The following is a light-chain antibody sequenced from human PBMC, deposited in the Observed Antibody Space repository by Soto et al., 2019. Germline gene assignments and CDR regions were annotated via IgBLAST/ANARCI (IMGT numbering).Light chain of an antibody. V-gene: IGKV3-20*01. CDR1: QSVGSGY. CDR2: GAS. CDR3: QQYGGSPRT. Sequence: EIVLTQSPGTLSLSPGERATLSCRASQSVGSGYLAWYQQKPGQAPRLLIYGASIRAAGIPARFSGSGSGADFTLTISRLEPEDFAVYYCQQYGGSPRTFGQGTKVEIK. J-gene: IGKJ1*01.